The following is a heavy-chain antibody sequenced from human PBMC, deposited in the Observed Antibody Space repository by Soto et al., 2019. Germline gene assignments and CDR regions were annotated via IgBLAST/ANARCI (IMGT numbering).Heavy chain of an antibody. CDR3: AKDGGVTAIGYYYYYMDV. CDR1: GFTFSSYA. CDR2: ISGSGGST. J-gene: IGHJ6*03. V-gene: IGHV3-23*01. D-gene: IGHD3-16*01. Sequence: SLSCAASGFTFSSYAMSWVRQAPGKGLEWVSVISGSGGSTYYADSVKGRFTISRDNSKNTLYLQMNSLRAEDTAVYYCAKDGGVTAIGYYYYYMDVWGKGTTVTVSS.